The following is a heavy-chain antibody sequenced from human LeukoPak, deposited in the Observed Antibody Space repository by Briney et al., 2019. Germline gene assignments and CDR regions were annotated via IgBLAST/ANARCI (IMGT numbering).Heavy chain of an antibody. Sequence: PGGSLRLSCAASGFTFSRHWMSWVRQAPGKGLERVAHMNQDGSAIYSVDSVKGRFTISRDNSRNLLFLQMSSLRVEDTAVYYCAKRRHYYGSGDYYRDPWGQGTLVTVSS. V-gene: IGHV3-7*03. J-gene: IGHJ5*02. CDR3: AKRRHYYGSGDYYRDP. D-gene: IGHD3-10*01. CDR2: MNQDGSAI. CDR1: GFTFSRHW.